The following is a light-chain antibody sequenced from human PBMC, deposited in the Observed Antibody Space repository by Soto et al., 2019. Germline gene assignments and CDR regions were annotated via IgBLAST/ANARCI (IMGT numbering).Light chain of an antibody. CDR1: QNILNSPDKRNY. CDR2: WAS. CDR3: QQYYSAPQLT. J-gene: IGKJ4*01. V-gene: IGKV4-1*01. Sequence: DIVMTQSPDSLVVSLGERATINCRSSQNILNSPDKRNYLAWYQQKSGQPPKLLIYWASNRESGVPVRFSGSGSGTDFTLTISSLQAEDVAVYYCQQYYSAPQLTFGGGTKVEIK.